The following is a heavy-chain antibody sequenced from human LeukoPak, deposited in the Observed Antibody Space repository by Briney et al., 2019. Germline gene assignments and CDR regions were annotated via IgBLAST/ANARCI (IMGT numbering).Heavy chain of an antibody. CDR3: ARVSLLDDGGLGDY. V-gene: IGHV3-48*03. Sequence: PGGSLRLSCAASGFTFSSYEMNWVRQAPGKGLEWVSYISSSGSTMYYADSVKGRFTISRDNAKNSLNLQMNGLRAEDTAVYYCARVSLLDDGGLGDYWGQGTLVTVSS. CDR2: ISSSGSTM. J-gene: IGHJ4*02. CDR1: GFTFSSYE. D-gene: IGHD4-23*01.